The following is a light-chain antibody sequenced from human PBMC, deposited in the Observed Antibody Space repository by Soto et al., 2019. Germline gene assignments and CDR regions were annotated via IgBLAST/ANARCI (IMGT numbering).Light chain of an antibody. Sequence: EIVMTQSPATLSVSPGERATLSCRASQSVSSNLAWYQQKPGQAPRLLIYGASTRAAGIPARFSGSGSGTEFTLTISSLQSADFAVYYCQHYSNWPPWTFGQGTKVEIK. CDR1: QSVSSN. J-gene: IGKJ1*01. V-gene: IGKV3-15*01. CDR3: QHYSNWPPWT. CDR2: GAS.